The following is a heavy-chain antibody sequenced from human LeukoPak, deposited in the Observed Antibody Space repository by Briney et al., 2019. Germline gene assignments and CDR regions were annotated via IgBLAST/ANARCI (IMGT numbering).Heavy chain of an antibody. CDR1: GGPISSYN. CDR3: ARVEKYTSSGPTDP. CDR2: IFYSGDP. D-gene: IGHD6-13*01. J-gene: IGHJ5*02. V-gene: IGHV4-59*12. Sequence: SETLSLTCTVSGGPISSYNWNWLRQLPGKRLEWIGRIFYSGDPEYNASLKSRVTIFRDTSKNHFSLKLSSVTAADTAVYYCARVEKYTSSGPTDPWGQGTLVTVSS.